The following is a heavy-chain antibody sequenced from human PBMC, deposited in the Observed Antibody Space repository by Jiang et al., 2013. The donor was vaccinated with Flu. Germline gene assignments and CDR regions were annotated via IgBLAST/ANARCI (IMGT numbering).Heavy chain of an antibody. V-gene: IGHV4-39*07. CDR3: ARAQKYSGFELPYFDF. Sequence: PGLVKPSETLSLTCTASGGSISSSSHYWVWIRQPPGKGLEWIGSIYHDGSTYYKPSLKSRLTISVDTSKSQFSLKLSSVTAADTAVYFCARAQKYSGFELPYFDFWGQGTLVAVSS. J-gene: IGHJ4*02. CDR1: GGSISSSSHY. CDR2: IYHDGST. D-gene: IGHD5-12*01.